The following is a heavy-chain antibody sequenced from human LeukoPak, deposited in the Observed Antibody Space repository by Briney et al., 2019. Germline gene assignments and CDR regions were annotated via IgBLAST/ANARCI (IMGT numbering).Heavy chain of an antibody. CDR1: GASISNYY. CDR3: ARDYPHYDSSCSFP. V-gene: IGHV4-4*07. J-gene: IGHJ5*02. D-gene: IGHD3-22*01. Sequence: SETLSLTCTVSGASISNYYWSWIRQPAGKGLGWIGRIYTSGSTNYNPSLKSRVTISVDKSKNQFSLKLSSVTAADTAVYYCARDYPHYDSSCSFPWGQGTLVTASS. CDR2: IYTSGST.